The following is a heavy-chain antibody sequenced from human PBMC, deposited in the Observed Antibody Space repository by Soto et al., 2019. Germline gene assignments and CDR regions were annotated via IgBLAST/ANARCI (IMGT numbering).Heavy chain of an antibody. J-gene: IGHJ4*02. Sequence: EVQLVESGGGLVQPGGSLRLSCAASGFSLSSYWMSWDRQAPGKGLEWVANMNQDGSESDYVGSVKGRFTFTRDNAKNSLYLQISSLRAEDTAVYYSARLATSAGRRDLACWGQGTRVTVSS. CDR2: MNQDGSES. CDR3: ARLATSAGRRDLAC. V-gene: IGHV3-7*01. CDR1: GFSLSSYW.